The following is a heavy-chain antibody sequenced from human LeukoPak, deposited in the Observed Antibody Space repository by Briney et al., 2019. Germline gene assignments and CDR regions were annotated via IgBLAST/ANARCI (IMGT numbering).Heavy chain of an antibody. V-gene: IGHV4-34*01. D-gene: IGHD3-10*01. J-gene: IGHJ4*02. CDR3: ARTIKRISYYFDY. CDR2: INHSGST. Sequence: PSETLSLTCAVYGGSFSGYYWSWIRQPPGKGLEWIGEINHSGSTNYNPPLKSRVTISVDTSKNQFSLKLSSVTAADTAVYYCARTIKRISYYFDYWGQGTLVTVSS. CDR1: GGSFSGYY.